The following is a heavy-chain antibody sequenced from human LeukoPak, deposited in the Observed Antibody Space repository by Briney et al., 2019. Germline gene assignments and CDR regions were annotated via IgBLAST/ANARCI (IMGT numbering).Heavy chain of an antibody. CDR2: ISSSSSYI. CDR3: ARPRATGIAVAGIGY. D-gene: IGHD6-19*01. V-gene: IGHV3-21*01. CDR1: GFTFSSYS. J-gene: IGHJ4*02. Sequence: GGSLRLSCAASGFTFSSYSMNWVRQAPGKGLEWVSSISSSSSYIYYADSVKGRFTISRDNAENSLYLQMNSLRAEDTAVYYCARPRATGIAVAGIGYWGQGTLVTVSS.